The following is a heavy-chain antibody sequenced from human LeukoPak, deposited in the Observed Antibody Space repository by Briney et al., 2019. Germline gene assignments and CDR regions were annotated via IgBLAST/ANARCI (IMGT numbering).Heavy chain of an antibody. CDR3: ARGPPWEVAAAGHNWFDP. CDR1: GYTFTSYA. D-gene: IGHD6-13*01. V-gene: IGHV1-3*01. Sequence: ASVKVSCKASGYTFTSYAMHWVRQAPGQRLEWMGWINAGNGNTKYSQKFQGRVTITRDTSTSTAYMELSSLRSEDTAVYYCARGPPWEVAAAGHNWFDPWGQGTLVTVSS. CDR2: INAGNGNT. J-gene: IGHJ5*02.